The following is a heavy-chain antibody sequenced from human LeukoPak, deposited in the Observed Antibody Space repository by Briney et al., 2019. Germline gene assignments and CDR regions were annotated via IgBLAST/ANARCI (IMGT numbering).Heavy chain of an antibody. CDR3: ARASGRDSSVKPFYFMGD. CDR2: INPDSGGT. Sequence: ASVKVSCKSSGYAFTAYYIHWVRQAPGQGLEWLGWINPDSGGTKYAQNFQGRVTMARDTSINTVYMDLSSLRSDDTAVYYCARASGRDSSVKPFYFMGDWGTGTTVTVSS. V-gene: IGHV1-2*02. D-gene: IGHD5-24*01. J-gene: IGHJ6*03. CDR1: GYAFTAYY.